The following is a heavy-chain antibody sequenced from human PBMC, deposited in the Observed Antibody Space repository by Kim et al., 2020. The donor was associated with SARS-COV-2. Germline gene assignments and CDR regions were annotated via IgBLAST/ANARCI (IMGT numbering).Heavy chain of an antibody. CDR1: GFTFSSYG. V-gene: IGHV3-33*01. CDR3: ARDHIHHDYGDYELDYYYYYGMDV. Sequence: GGSMRLSCAASGFTFSSYGMHWVRQAPGKGLEWVAVIWYDGSNKYYADSVKGRFTISRDNSKNTLYLQMNSLRAEDTAVYYCARDHIHHDYGDYELDYYYYYGMDVWGQGTTVTVSS. CDR2: IWYDGSNK. D-gene: IGHD4-17*01. J-gene: IGHJ6*02.